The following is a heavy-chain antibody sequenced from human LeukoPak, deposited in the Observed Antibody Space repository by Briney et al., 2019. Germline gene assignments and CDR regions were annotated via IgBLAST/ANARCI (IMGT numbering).Heavy chain of an antibody. CDR1: GFTFSSYW. D-gene: IGHD2-2*01. CDR3: ARAMGNQLLSEGFDY. Sequence: PGGSLRLSCAASGFTFSSYWMSWVRQAPGKGLERVANIKQDGSEKYYVDSVKGRFTISRENAKNSLYLQMISPSAEDTAVYYCARAMGNQLLSEGFDYWGTGTLVTVSS. V-gene: IGHV3-7*01. J-gene: IGHJ4*02. CDR2: IKQDGSEK.